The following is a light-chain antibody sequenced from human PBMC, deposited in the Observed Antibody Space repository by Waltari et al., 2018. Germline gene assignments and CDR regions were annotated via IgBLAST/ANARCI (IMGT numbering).Light chain of an antibody. V-gene: IGLV1-51*02. CDR3: GTWDNTLSAV. CDR1: TSNIGNNY. Sequence: QSVLTQPPSVSAAPGQKVTISCSGSTSNIGNNYVSWDQQFPGAAPKVLIYGNDKRATGLPDRFSGSKSGTSATLDITGLQTGDEANYYCGTWDNTLSAVFGGGTKVTVL. CDR2: GND. J-gene: IGLJ2*01.